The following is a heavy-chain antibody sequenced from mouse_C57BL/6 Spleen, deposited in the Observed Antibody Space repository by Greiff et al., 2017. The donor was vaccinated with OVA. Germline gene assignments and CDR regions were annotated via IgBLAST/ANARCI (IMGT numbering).Heavy chain of an antibody. V-gene: IGHV5-9*01. CDR2: ISGCGGNT. Sequence: EVHLVESGGGLVKPGGSLKLSCAASGFTFSSYTMSWVRQTPEKRLEWVATISGCGGNTYYSDSVKGRFTISRDNAKNTLYLQMSSLRSEDTALYYCARHGFPDSYAMDYWGQGTSVTVSS. CDR3: ARHGFPDSYAMDY. CDR1: GFTFSSYT. J-gene: IGHJ4*01.